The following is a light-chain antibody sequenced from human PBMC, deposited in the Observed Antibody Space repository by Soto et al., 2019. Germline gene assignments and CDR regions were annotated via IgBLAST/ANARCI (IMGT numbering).Light chain of an antibody. J-gene: IGKJ1*01. CDR1: QSIRYY. Sequence: GDRVTITCRASQSIRYYLAWYQQMPGKAPKLLIYGASSFQSGVPSRFSGSGSGTEFTLTISSLQPDDFATYFCQHHNSYSQTFGQGTKVEIK. V-gene: IGKV1-5*01. CDR3: QHHNSYSQT. CDR2: GAS.